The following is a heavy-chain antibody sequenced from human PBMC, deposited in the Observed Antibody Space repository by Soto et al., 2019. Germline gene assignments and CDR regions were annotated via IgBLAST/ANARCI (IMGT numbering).Heavy chain of an antibody. CDR3: ARLASSCCCYNWFDP. V-gene: IGHV4-30-2*02. CDR1: GGSISSGGYS. D-gene: IGHD2-15*01. CDR2: MYHSGST. Sequence: ASETLSLTCAVSGGSISSGGYSWSWIRQPPGKGLEWIGYMYHSGSTYYNPSLKSRVTISVDTSKNQFSLKLTSLSAADTAVYYCARLASSCCCYNWFDPWGQGTLVTVSS. J-gene: IGHJ5*02.